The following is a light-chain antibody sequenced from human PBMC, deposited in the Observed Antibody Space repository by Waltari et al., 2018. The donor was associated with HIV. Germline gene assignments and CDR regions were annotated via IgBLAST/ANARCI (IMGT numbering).Light chain of an antibody. CDR1: TSNIGRNS. CDR3: ASWDDSLPASWV. Sequence: QSVLTQPPSASGTPGQRVAMSCSGSTSNIGRNSVDWYQQVPGTAPKLLIYETDQRPSGVPDRFSGSKSGTSASLAISGLQSEDEADYYCASWDDSLPASWVFGGGTSLTVL. J-gene: IGLJ3*02. CDR2: ETD. V-gene: IGLV1-44*01.